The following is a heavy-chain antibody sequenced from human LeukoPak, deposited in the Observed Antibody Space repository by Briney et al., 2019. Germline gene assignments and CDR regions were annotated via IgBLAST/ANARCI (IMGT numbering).Heavy chain of an antibody. J-gene: IGHJ4*02. CDR3: VRRFGY. V-gene: IGHV3-48*01. D-gene: IGHD3-16*01. CDR1: GFTFSNFN. CDR2: ISSSSSTI. Sequence: GGSLRLSCAASGFTFSNFNMNWVRQAPGKGLEWVSYISSSSSTIYYADSVKGRFTISRDNAKNLLYLQMNSLRAEDTAVYYCVRRFGYWGQGTLVTVSS.